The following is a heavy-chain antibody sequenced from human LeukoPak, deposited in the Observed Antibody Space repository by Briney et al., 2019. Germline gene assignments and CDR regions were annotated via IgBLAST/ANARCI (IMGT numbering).Heavy chain of an antibody. Sequence: SQTLSLTCTVSGGSISSGSYYWSWIRQPAGKGLEWIGRIYTNGSTNYNPSLKSRVTISVDTSKNQFSLKLSSVTAADTAVYYCARDLGYSYGYWFDPWGQGTLVTVSS. CDR1: GGSISSGSYY. V-gene: IGHV4-61*02. CDR3: ARDLGYSYGYWFDP. CDR2: IYTNGST. D-gene: IGHD5-18*01. J-gene: IGHJ5*02.